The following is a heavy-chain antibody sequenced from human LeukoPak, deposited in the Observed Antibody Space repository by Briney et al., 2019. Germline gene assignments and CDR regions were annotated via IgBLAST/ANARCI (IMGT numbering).Heavy chain of an antibody. D-gene: IGHD2-8*01. CDR2: IYPGDSDT. Sequence: GESLKISCKGSGYSFTSYWIGWVRQMPGKGLEWMGIIYPGDSDTRYSPSFQGQVTISADKSISTAYLQWSSLKASDIAMYYCARGCDYYYYGMDVWGQGTTVTVSS. J-gene: IGHJ6*02. CDR1: GYSFTSYW. V-gene: IGHV5-51*01. CDR3: ARGCDYYYYGMDV.